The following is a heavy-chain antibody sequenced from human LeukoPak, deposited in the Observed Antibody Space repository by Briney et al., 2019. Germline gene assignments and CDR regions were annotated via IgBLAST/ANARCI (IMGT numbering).Heavy chain of an antibody. CDR3: AGQIGEQGFAP. D-gene: IGHD1/OR15-1a*01. J-gene: IGHJ5*02. Sequence: GGSLRLSCAASGFSFSDFAMQWVRQPPARGRPWVAVITHDGDTFYYADSVKCRFTISRDNSKTTVYLQLNSLRHEDTALYHCAGQIGEQGFAPWGRGTLLTVSS. V-gene: IGHV3-30*14. CDR2: ITHDGDTF. CDR1: GFSFSDFA.